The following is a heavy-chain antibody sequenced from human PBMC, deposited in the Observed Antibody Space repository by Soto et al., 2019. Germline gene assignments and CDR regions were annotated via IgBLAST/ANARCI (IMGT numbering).Heavy chain of an antibody. CDR1: GASFTDDSLF. CDR3: QTAPATFSPAGYYVQWSDP. V-gene: IGHV4-39*01. J-gene: IGHJ5*01. CDR2: TYIGGMT. Sequence: LSETLSLTCTVSGASFTDDSLFWGWIRQSPGKGVACLASTYIGGMTYYNPSLRSRVTISVDTSKSQFSLRLNSVTAADTAVYYCQTAPATFSPAGYYVQWSDPWGQGTMVTV. D-gene: IGHD3-22*01.